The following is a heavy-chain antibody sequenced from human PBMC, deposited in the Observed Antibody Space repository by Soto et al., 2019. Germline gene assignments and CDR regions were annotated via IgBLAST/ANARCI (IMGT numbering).Heavy chain of an antibody. D-gene: IGHD3-22*01. J-gene: IGHJ6*02. CDR2: IVVGSGNT. CDR1: GFTFTSSA. Sequence: SVKVSCKASGFTFTSSAMQWVRQARGQRLEWIGWIVVGSGNTNYAQKFQERVTITREMSTSTAYMELSSLRSEDTAVYYCGAGNYYDSSGPLYYYYGMDVWGQRTTVTVSS. V-gene: IGHV1-58*02. CDR3: GAGNYYDSSGPLYYYYGMDV.